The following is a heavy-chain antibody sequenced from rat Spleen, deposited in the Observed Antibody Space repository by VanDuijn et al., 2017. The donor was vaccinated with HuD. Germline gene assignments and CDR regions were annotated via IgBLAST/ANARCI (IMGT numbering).Heavy chain of an antibody. J-gene: IGHJ2*01. CDR2: ISYDGSTP. Sequence: EVQLVESGGGLVQPGRSMKLSCAASGFTFSYYDMAWVRQAPTKGLKWVASISYDGSTPYYRDSVKGRFTISRDNAKSTLYLQMDSLRSEDTATYYCTRGYYFDYWGQGVMVTVSS. CDR3: TRGYYFDY. CDR1: GFTFSYYD. V-gene: IGHV5-7*01.